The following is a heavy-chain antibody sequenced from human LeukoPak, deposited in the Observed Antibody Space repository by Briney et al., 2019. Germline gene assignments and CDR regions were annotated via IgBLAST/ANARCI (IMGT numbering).Heavy chain of an antibody. J-gene: IGHJ4*02. CDR3: ARGYCGGDCYRYYFDY. CDR1: GFTFSNYG. D-gene: IGHD2-21*02. Sequence: GGSLRLSCATSGFTFSNYGMHWVRQAPGKGLEWVAVISHDGTKEYYADSVKGRFTISRDNSKNTLYLQMNSLRAEDTAVYYCARGYCGGDCYRYYFDYWGQGTLVTVSS. V-gene: IGHV3-30*03. CDR2: ISHDGTKE.